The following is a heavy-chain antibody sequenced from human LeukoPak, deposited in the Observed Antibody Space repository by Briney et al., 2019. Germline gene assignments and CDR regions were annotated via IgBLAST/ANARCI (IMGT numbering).Heavy chain of an antibody. V-gene: IGHV3-21*01. CDR3: ARDHVDTAMVNY. CDR1: GFTFSSYS. Sequence: PGGSLRLSCAASGFTFSSYSMNWVRQAPGKGLEWVSSISSSSSYIYYADSVKGRFTISRDNAKNSLYLQMNSLRAEDTAVYYCARDHVDTAMVNYWGQGILVTVSS. J-gene: IGHJ4*02. CDR2: ISSSSSYI. D-gene: IGHD5-18*01.